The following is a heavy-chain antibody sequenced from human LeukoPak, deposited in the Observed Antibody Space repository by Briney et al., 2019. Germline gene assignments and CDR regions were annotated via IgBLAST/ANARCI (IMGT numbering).Heavy chain of an antibody. CDR1: GFTFSSYA. CDR3: SLSGYSSSWYSGDAFDI. J-gene: IGHJ3*02. Sequence: GGSLRLSCAASGFTFSSYAMSWVRQAPGKGLEWVSTISSSGGSTYYADSVKGRFTISRDNSKNTLYLQMNSLRAEDTAVFYCSLSGYSSSWYSGDAFDIWGQGTMVTVSS. CDR2: ISSSGGST. V-gene: IGHV3-23*01. D-gene: IGHD6-13*01.